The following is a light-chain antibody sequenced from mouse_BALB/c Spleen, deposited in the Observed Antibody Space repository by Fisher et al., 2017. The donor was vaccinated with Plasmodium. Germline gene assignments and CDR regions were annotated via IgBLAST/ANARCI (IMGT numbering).Light chain of an antibody. J-gene: IGKJ5*01. CDR2: YTS. V-gene: IGKV5-43*01. CDR3: QQSNNWPLT. CDR1: QSISNN. Sequence: DIVLTQSTATLSVTPGDSVSLSCRANQSISNNLHWYQQKSHEPPRLLINYTSQSISGIPSRFSGSGSGTDFTLRINSEETEDFGMFFCQQSNNWPLTFGTGTKLELK.